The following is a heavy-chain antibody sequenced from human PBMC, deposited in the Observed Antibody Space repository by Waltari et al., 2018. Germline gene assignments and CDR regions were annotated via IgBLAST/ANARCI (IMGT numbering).Heavy chain of an antibody. V-gene: IGHV4-34*02. D-gene: IGHD2-8*02. Sequence: QVQLQQWGAGLLQPSETLSLTCAVYGGSFSGYYWGWIRQSPGKGLEWIGEINHAGNRNYNPSLRSRVTMLVDTSRSQFSLKLSSMTAADTALYYCVRLEDCSGPGGNCYSGDSFALDVWGQGTMVTVSS. CDR2: INHAGNR. CDR1: GGSFSGYY. J-gene: IGHJ6*02. CDR3: VRLEDCSGPGGNCYSGDSFALDV.